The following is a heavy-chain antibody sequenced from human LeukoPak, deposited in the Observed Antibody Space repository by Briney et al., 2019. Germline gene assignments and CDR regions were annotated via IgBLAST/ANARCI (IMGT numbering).Heavy chain of an antibody. D-gene: IGHD3-3*01. CDR1: GFTFSDYY. J-gene: IGHJ4*02. V-gene: IGHV3-11*01. Sequence: GGSLRLSCAASGFTFSDYYMSWIRQAPGKGLEWVSYISSSGSTIYYADSVKGRFTISRDNSKNTLYLQMNSLRAEDTAVYYCAKAHGDDFWSGYYTLDYWGQGTLVTVSS. CDR3: AKAHGDDFWSGYYTLDY. CDR2: ISSSGSTI.